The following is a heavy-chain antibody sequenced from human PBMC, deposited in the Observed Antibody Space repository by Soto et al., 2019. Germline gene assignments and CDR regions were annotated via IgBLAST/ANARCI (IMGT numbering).Heavy chain of an antibody. V-gene: IGHV1-18*01. Sequence: ASVKVSCKASGYTFTSYGISWVRQAPGQGLEWKGRISAYNGNTNYAQKLQGRVTMTTDTSTSTAYMELRSLRSDDTAVYYCASATANRLGMDVWGQGTTVTVSS. D-gene: IGHD5-18*01. CDR2: ISAYNGNT. CDR3: ASATANRLGMDV. CDR1: GYTFTSYG. J-gene: IGHJ6*02.